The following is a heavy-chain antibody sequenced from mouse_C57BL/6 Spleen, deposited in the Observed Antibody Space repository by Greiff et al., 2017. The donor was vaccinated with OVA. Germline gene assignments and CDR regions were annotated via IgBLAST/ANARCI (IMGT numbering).Heavy chain of an antibody. CDR3: ARLGDYGNFFDY. CDR2: IYPGDGDT. J-gene: IGHJ2*01. D-gene: IGHD2-1*01. CDR1: GYAFSSSW. Sequence: QVQLKESGPELVKPGASVKISCKASGYAFSSSWMNWVKQRPGKGLEWIGRIYPGDGDTNYNGKFKGKATLTADKSSSTAYMQLSSLPSEDSAVYFCARLGDYGNFFDYWGQGTTLTVSS. V-gene: IGHV1-82*01.